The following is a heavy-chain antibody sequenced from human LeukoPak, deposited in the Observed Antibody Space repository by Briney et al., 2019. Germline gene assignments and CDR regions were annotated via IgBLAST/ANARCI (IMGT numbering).Heavy chain of an antibody. CDR1: GYTFTSYG. V-gene: IGHV1-18*01. CDR3: ARDSGVFGSYYYYGMDV. CDR2: ISAYNGNT. Sequence: ASVKVSCKASGYTFTSYGISWVRQAPGQGLEWMGWISAYNGNTNYAQKLQGRVTMTTDTSTRTAYMELRSLRSDDTAVYYCARDSGVFGSYYYYGMDVWGQGTTVTVSS. D-gene: IGHD3-10*01. J-gene: IGHJ6*02.